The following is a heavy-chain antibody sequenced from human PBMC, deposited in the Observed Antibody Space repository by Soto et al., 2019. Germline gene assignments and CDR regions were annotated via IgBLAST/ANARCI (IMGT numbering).Heavy chain of an antibody. V-gene: IGHV1-69*13. D-gene: IGHD5-18*01. J-gene: IGHJ6*02. CDR3: AASGYSYGRYYYGMDV. CDR2: IIPIFGTA. Sequence: SVKVSCKASGGTFSSYAISWVRQAPGQGLEWMGGIIPIFGTANYAQKFQGRVTITADESTSTAYMELSSLRSEDTAVYYCAASGYSYGRYYYGMDVWGQGTTVTVSS. CDR1: GGTFSSYA.